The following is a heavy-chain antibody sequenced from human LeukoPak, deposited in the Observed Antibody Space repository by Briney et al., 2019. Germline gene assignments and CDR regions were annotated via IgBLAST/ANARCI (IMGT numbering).Heavy chain of an antibody. J-gene: IGHJ3*01. CDR1: GFTFNTYA. CDR3: ASEVYFFDNRGSGAFDV. V-gene: IGHV3-23*01. Sequence: GGSLRLSCAASGFTFNTYAMTWVRQAPGKGLEWVSSISGKTGTTYYADSVKGRFTISRDNAKNSLFLQMNSLRAEDTALYFCASEVYFFDNRGSGAFDVWGPGTMVTVSS. CDR2: ISGKTGTT. D-gene: IGHD3-22*01.